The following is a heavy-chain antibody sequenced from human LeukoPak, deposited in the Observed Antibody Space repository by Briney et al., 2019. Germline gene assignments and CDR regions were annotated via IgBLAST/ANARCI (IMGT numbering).Heavy chain of an antibody. J-gene: IGHJ4*02. V-gene: IGHV5-10-1*01. CDR3: ARHGGYCSSTSCYYFDY. Sequence: GESLKISCKGSGYSFTSYWISWVRQMPGKGLEWMGRIDPSDSYTNYSPSFQGHVTISADKSISTAYLQWSSLKASDTAMYYCARHGGYCSSTSCYYFDYWGQGTLVTVSS. D-gene: IGHD2-2*01. CDR1: GYSFTSYW. CDR2: IDPSDSYT.